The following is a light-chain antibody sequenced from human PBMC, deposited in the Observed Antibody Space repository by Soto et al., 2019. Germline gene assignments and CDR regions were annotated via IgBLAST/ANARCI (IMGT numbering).Light chain of an antibody. V-gene: IGKV3-20*01. Sequence: VLTQSPGTLSLSPGERATLSCRASQRVGSDYLAWYQQKPGKAPRILIFGASGRTTGIPDRFSGSGSGTDFTLTISRLEPEDFAVYYCQQYYSLSRTFGQGTKVDIK. CDR2: GAS. CDR1: QRVGSDY. CDR3: QQYYSLSRT. J-gene: IGKJ1*01.